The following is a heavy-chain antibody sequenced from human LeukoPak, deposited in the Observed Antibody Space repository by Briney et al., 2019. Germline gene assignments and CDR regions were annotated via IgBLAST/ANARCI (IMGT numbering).Heavy chain of an antibody. CDR2: IYTSGST. J-gene: IGHJ5*01. V-gene: IGHV4-61*02. Sequence: SQTLSLTCNVSGDSISSGSYYWSWIRQPAGKGLEWVGRIYTSGSTNYNPSLENRVTISLDTSQNQFSLKVTSVTAADTAVYYCARVYCTGGSCFAGWFDSWGQGTLVTVSS. CDR1: GDSISSGSYY. CDR3: ARVYCTGGSCFAGWFDS. D-gene: IGHD2-8*02.